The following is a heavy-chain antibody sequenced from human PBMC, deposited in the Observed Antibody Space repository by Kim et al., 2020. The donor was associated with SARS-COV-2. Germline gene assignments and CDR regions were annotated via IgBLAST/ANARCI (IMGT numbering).Heavy chain of an antibody. J-gene: IGHJ4*02. CDR3: ATSHYGSGSYLLDY. Sequence: AASVKGRFTISRDNAKNALYLQMNSLRAEDTALYYCATSHYGSGSYLLDYWGQGTLVTVSS. V-gene: IGHV3-9*01. D-gene: IGHD3-10*01.